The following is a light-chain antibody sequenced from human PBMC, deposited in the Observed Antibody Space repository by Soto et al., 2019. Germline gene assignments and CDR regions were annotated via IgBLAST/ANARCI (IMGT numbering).Light chain of an antibody. CDR1: QGISNY. J-gene: IGKJ1*01. CDR3: QRYNDGST. CDR2: AAS. V-gene: IGKV1-27*01. Sequence: DIQMTQSPSSLSASVGDRVTITCRASQGISNYLAWYQQKPGRVPTLLISAASTLQSGVPSRCSGSGSGTDFTLTITSRQPEDVATYYCQRYNDGSTFGQGTKVEI.